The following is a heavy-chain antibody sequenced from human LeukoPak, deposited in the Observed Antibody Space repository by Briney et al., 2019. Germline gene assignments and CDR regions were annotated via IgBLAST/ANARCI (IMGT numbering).Heavy chain of an antibody. D-gene: IGHD3-22*01. CDR2: IIPIFGTA. CDR1: GDTFSSYL. V-gene: IGHV1-69*01. J-gene: IGHJ4*02. Sequence: ASVKVSCKASGDTFSSYLISWVRQAPGQGLEWMGGIIPIFGTANYPQKFQGRVTMTADESTSTAYMELSSLRSEDTAVYYCARGTMNLENWGQGTLVAVSS. CDR3: ARGTMNLEN.